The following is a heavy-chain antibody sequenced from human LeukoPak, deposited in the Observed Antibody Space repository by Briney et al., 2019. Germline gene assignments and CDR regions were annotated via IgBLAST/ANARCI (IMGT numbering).Heavy chain of an antibody. CDR3: TLGAWDY. CDR1: GFTFSSYA. D-gene: IGHD3-16*01. Sequence: PGGSLSLSCAASGFTFSSYAMSWVRQAPGKGLVWVSRISSDGSRVTYADSVKGRFTISRDNSKNTLYLQMNSLKTEDTAVYYCTLGAWDYWGQGTLVTVSS. J-gene: IGHJ4*02. V-gene: IGHV3-23*01. CDR2: ISSDGSRV.